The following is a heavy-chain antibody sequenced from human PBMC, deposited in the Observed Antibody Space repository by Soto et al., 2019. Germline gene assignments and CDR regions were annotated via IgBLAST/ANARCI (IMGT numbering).Heavy chain of an antibody. CDR3: ARVVPAAMFYYYYYGMDV. D-gene: IGHD2-2*01. CDR2: IIPIFGTA. CDR1: GGTFSSYA. J-gene: IGHJ6*02. Sequence: QVQLVQSGAEVKKPGSSVKVSCKASGGTFSSYAISWVRQAPGQGLEWMGGIIPIFGTANYAQKFQGRVTITADESTRPAYMELSSLRSEDTAVYDCARVVPAAMFYYYYYGMDVWGQGTTVTVSS. V-gene: IGHV1-69*12.